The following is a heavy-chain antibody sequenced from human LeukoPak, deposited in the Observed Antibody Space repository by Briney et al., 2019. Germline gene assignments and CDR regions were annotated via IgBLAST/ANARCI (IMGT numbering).Heavy chain of an antibody. V-gene: IGHV3-21*01. CDR2: ISSGSSYI. D-gene: IGHD2-2*01. J-gene: IGHJ4*02. CDR1: GFTFSSYS. Sequence: PGGSLRLSCAASGFTFSSYSMNWVRQAPGKGLEWVSSISSGSSYIYYADSVKGRFTISRDNAKNSLYLQMNSLRAEDTAVYYCAKGGSPSCYSSSGYWGQGTLVTVSS. CDR3: AKGGSPSCYSSSGY.